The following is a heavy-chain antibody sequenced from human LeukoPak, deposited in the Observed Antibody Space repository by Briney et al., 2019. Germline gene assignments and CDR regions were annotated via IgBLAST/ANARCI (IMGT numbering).Heavy chain of an antibody. D-gene: IGHD5-18*01. Sequence: LETLSLTCTVSGGSISSYYWSWIRQPAGKGLEWIGRIYTSGSTNYNPSLKSRVTMSVDTSKNQFSLKLSSVTAADTAVYYCARVQNTAMALDAFDIWGQGTMVTVSS. CDR1: GGSISSYY. CDR2: IYTSGST. J-gene: IGHJ3*02. CDR3: ARVQNTAMALDAFDI. V-gene: IGHV4-4*07.